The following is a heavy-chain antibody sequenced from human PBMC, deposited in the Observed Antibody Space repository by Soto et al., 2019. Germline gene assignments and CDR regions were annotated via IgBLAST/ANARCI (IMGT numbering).Heavy chain of an antibody. V-gene: IGHV1-18*01. CDR3: AGVGRSSAILTLYYFDY. Sequence: ASVKVSCKASGYTFTSYGISWVRQAPGQGLEWMGWISAYNGNTNYAQKLQGRVTMTTDTSTSTAYMELRSLRSDDTAVYYCAGVGRSSAILTLYYFDYWGQGTLVTVSS. CDR1: GYTFTSYG. J-gene: IGHJ4*02. CDR2: ISAYNGNT. D-gene: IGHD3-9*01.